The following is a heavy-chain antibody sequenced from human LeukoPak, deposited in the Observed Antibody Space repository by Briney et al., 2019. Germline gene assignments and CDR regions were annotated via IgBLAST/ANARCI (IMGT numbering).Heavy chain of an antibody. V-gene: IGHV1-18*01. CDR1: GYTFTSYA. J-gene: IGHJ5*02. D-gene: IGHD2-2*01. Sequence: ASVKVSCKASGYTFTSYAISWVRQAPGQGLEWMGWISAYNGNTNYTQKLRGRVTMTTDTSTSTAYMELRSLRSDDTAVYYCARDGVVVPAATDGFDPWGQGTLVTVSS. CDR2: ISAYNGNT. CDR3: ARDGVVVPAATDGFDP.